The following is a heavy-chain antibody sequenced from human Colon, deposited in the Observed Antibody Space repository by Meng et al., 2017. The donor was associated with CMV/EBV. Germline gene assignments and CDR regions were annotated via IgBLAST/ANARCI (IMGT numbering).Heavy chain of an antibody. J-gene: IGHJ6*02. CDR3: ARDLGRGSSWYGGMDV. CDR2: IYYSGST. CDR1: GGSISSSSYY. Sequence: SETLSLTCTVSGGSISSSSYYWGWIRQPPGKGLEWIGNIYYSGSTYYNPSLKSRVTISVDTSKNQFSLKLSSVTAADTAVYYCARDLGRGSSWYGGMDVWGQGTTVTVSS. V-gene: IGHV4-39*07. D-gene: IGHD6-13*01.